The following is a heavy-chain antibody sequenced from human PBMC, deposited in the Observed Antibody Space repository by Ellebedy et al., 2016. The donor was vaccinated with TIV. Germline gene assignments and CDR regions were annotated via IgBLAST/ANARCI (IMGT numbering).Heavy chain of an antibody. Sequence: GESLKISXAASGFTFSSYAMSWVRQAPGRRLEWVSAISVSGGSTHYVDSVRGRFTISRDNSKNTLYLQMTSLRAEDTAVYYCAKAPTAIFAHFYYYYHYMDVWGKGTTVTVSS. CDR3: AKAPTAIFAHFYYYYHYMDV. J-gene: IGHJ6*03. D-gene: IGHD2-21*02. V-gene: IGHV3-23*01. CDR1: GFTFSSYA. CDR2: ISVSGGST.